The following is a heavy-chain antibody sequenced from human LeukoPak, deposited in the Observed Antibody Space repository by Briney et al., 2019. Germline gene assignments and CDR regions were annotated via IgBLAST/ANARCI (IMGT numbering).Heavy chain of an antibody. V-gene: IGHV4-34*01. CDR3: ARGRRRGYGTDY. Sequence: SETLSLTCAVYGGSFSGYYWSWIRQPPGKGLEWIGEINHSGSTNYNPSLKSRDTISVDTSKNQFSLKLSSVTAADTAVYYCARGRRRGYGTDYWGQGTLVTVSS. CDR1: GGSFSGYY. D-gene: IGHD5-18*01. J-gene: IGHJ4*02. CDR2: INHSGST.